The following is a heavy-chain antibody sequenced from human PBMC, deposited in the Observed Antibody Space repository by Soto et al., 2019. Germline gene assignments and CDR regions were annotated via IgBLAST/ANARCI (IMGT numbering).Heavy chain of an antibody. CDR3: ASATWLATYGMDV. J-gene: IGHJ6*04. CDR1: GYSFTSYC. V-gene: IGHV5-51*01. Sequence: GMSLRSSCKGSGYSFTSYCIGWGRQMPGKGLEWMGIIYPGDSDTRYSPSFQGQVTISADKSISTAYLQWSSLKASDTAMYYWASATWLATYGMDVWGNENTVTVSS. CDR2: IYPGDSDT. D-gene: IGHD6-19*01.